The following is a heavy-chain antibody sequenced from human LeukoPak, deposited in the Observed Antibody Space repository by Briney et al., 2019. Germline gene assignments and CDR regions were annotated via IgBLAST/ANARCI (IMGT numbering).Heavy chain of an antibody. CDR1: GFTFSSYW. CDR3: ARSTRKEGRAVAGANWGPRTPFQNYMEV. D-gene: IGHD6-19*01. CDR2: INSDGSST. Sequence: GGSLRLSCAASGFTFSSYWMHWVRQAPGKGLVWVSRINSDGSSTSYADSVKGRFTISRDNAKNTLYLQMNSLRAEDTAVYYCARSTRKEGRAVAGANWGPRTPFQNYMEVWGKGTTVTISS. V-gene: IGHV3-74*01. J-gene: IGHJ6*03.